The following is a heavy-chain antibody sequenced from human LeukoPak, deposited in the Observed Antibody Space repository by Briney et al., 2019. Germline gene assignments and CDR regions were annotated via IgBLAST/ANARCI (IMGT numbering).Heavy chain of an antibody. D-gene: IGHD6-13*01. J-gene: IGHJ6*02. CDR1: GYTFIGYY. CDR2: ISAYNGNT. CDR3: ARDKIAAAGKSSYGMDV. V-gene: IGHV1-18*04. Sequence: ASVKVSCKASGYTFIGYYMHWVRQAPGQGLEWMGWISAYNGNTNYAQKLQGRVTMTTDTSTSTAYMELRSLRSDDTAVYYCARDKIAAAGKSSYGMDVWGQGTTVTVSS.